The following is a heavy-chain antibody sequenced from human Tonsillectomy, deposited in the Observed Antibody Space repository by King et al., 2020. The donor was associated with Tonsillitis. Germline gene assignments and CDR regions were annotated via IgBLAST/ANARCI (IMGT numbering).Heavy chain of an antibody. J-gene: IGHJ6*03. CDR1: GVTFSSYA. CDR3: AKVPAGAYYYYMDV. CDR2: ISGSGGST. Sequence: QLVQSGGGLVQPGGSLRLSCAASGVTFSSYAMSWVRQAPGKGLEWVSAISGSGGSTYYADSVKGRFTISRDNSKNTLYLQMNSLRAEDTAVYYFAKVPAGAYYYYMDVWGKGTTVTVSS. V-gene: IGHV3-23*04. D-gene: IGHD3-10*01.